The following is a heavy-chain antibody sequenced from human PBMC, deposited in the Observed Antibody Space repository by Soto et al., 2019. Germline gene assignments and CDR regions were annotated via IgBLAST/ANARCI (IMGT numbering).Heavy chain of an antibody. J-gene: IGHJ6*02. D-gene: IGHD5-12*01. V-gene: IGHV5-51*01. CDR3: ASPRVVATNGMDV. CDR2: IYPGDSDT. Sequence: PGESLEISCNGSGYSFTSYWIGWVRQMPGKGLEWMGIIYPGDSDTRYSPSFQGQVTISADKSISTAYLQWSSLKASDTAMYYCASPRVVATNGMDVWGQGTTVTVSS. CDR1: GYSFTSYW.